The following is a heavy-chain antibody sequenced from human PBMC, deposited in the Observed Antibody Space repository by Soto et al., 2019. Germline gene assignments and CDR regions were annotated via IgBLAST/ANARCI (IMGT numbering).Heavy chain of an antibody. V-gene: IGHV2-5*02. D-gene: IGHD3-3*01. CDR3: AHRVLRTVFGLVTTTAIYFDF. CDR2: VYWDDDK. Sequence: QITLNESGPTQVKPRQTLTLTCTFSGFSLTTSGVGVGWIRQSPGKAPEGLALVYWDDDKRYSPSPKSRLTITKDTSNNHVVLTMADLDPADTATYYCAHRVLRTVFGLVTTTAIYFDFWGQGTPVAVSS. CDR1: GFSLTTSGVG. J-gene: IGHJ4*02.